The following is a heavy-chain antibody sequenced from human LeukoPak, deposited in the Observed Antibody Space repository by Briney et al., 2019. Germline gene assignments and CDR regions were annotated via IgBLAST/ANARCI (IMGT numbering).Heavy chain of an antibody. Sequence: SETLSLTCTVSGGSISSGDYYWSWLRQPPGTGLEWIGYIYYSGSTYYNPSLKSRVTISVDTSKNQFSLKLSSVTAADTAVYYCARVHGDYLNFDYWGQGTLVTVSS. V-gene: IGHV4-30-4*01. CDR2: IYYSGST. J-gene: IGHJ4*02. CDR1: GGSISSGDYY. CDR3: ARVHGDYLNFDY. D-gene: IGHD4-17*01.